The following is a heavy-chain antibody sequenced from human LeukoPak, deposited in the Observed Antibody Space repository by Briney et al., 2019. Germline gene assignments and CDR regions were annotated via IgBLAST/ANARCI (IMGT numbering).Heavy chain of an antibody. D-gene: IGHD6-19*01. J-gene: IGHJ4*02. Sequence: ASVKVSCKASGYTFTGYYMHWVRQAPGQGPEWMGWINPKSGGTNYAQKFRGGVTMTRDTSINTVYMELSRLTSDDTAVYYCARDGSNSGWQGWVDYWGQGTLVTVSS. CDR2: INPKSGGT. CDR1: GYTFTGYY. CDR3: ARDGSNSGWQGWVDY. V-gene: IGHV1-2*02.